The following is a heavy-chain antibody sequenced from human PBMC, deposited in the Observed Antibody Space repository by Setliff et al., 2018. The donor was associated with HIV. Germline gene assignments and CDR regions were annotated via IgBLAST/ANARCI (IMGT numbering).Heavy chain of an antibody. CDR2: ISSSGSTI. CDR3: ARDKVVVAAGWFDP. D-gene: IGHD2-15*01. CDR1: GFTFSDYY. Sequence: GGSLRLSCAASGFTFSDYYMSWIRQAPGKGLEWVSYISSSGSTIYYAGSVKGRFTISRDNAKNSLYLQMNSLRAEDTAVYYCARDKVVVAAGWFDPWGQGTLVTVSS. J-gene: IGHJ5*02. V-gene: IGHV3-11*04.